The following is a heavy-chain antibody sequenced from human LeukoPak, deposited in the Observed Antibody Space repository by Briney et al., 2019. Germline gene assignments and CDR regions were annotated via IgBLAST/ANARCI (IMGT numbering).Heavy chain of an antibody. Sequence: EGSLRLSCAASGFTFSSYNMNWIRQAPGKGLEWISYISSSSSTIYYADSVKGRFTISRDNAKNSLYLQLNSLRDEDTAIYYCAREAALGGQGTLVTVSS. J-gene: IGHJ4*02. CDR1: GFTFSSYN. CDR3: AREAAL. CDR2: ISSSSSTI. V-gene: IGHV3-48*02. D-gene: IGHD2-15*01.